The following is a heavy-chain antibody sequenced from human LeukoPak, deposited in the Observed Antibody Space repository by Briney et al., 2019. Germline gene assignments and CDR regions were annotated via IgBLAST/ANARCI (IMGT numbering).Heavy chain of an antibody. D-gene: IGHD3-3*01. CDR2: IYHTGST. CDR3: ARDRMEWLLFSYAFDI. J-gene: IGHJ3*02. Sequence: PSETLSLTCTISGGSVSDYYWSWIRQSPGKGLEWIGYIYHTGSTSYSPSLKSRVTMSVDTSKNHFSLKLSSVTAADTAVYYCARDRMEWLLFSYAFDIWGQGTMVTVSS. CDR1: GGSVSDYY. V-gene: IGHV4-59*02.